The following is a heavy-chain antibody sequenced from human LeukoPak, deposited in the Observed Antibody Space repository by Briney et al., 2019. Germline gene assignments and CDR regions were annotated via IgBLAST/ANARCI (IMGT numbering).Heavy chain of an antibody. Sequence: GGSLRLSCAASGFTFSSYSMNWVRQAPGKGLEWVSSISSSSSYIYYADSVKGRFTISRDNAKNSLYLQMNSLRAEDTAVYYCARDMRRGGSWLFDYWGQGTLVTVSS. V-gene: IGHV3-21*04. CDR1: GFTFSSYS. D-gene: IGHD6-13*01. J-gene: IGHJ4*02. CDR3: ARDMRRGGSWLFDY. CDR2: ISSSSSYI.